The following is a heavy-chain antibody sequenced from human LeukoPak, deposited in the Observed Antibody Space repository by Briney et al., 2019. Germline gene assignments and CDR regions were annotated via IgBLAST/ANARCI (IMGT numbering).Heavy chain of an antibody. Sequence: SLRLSCAASGFTFSNYGMHWVRQGPGKGLEWVAVIGYDGSNQYYADSVKGRFTISRDNSRNTVYLQMNSLRAEDTAMYYCAKEYSSGYSDYWGQGTLVTVSS. CDR2: IGYDGSNQ. V-gene: IGHV3-30*18. J-gene: IGHJ4*02. CDR1: GFTFSNYG. D-gene: IGHD6-19*01. CDR3: AKEYSSGYSDY.